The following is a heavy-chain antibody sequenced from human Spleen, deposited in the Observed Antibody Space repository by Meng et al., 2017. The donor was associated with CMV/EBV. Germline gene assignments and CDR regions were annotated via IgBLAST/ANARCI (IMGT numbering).Heavy chain of an antibody. Sequence: GESLKISCAASGVTFSRDYMSWVRQAPGRGLQWVSVIYTADYTYYADYVKGRFTISRDNSKNTLYLQMNSLNVEDTAVYYCARVRTYGTGNSGSYYFDYWGRGTLVTVSS. D-gene: IGHD3-10*01. V-gene: IGHV3-66*02. CDR2: IYTADYT. CDR1: GVTFSRDY. CDR3: ARVRTYGTGNSGSYYFDY. J-gene: IGHJ4*02.